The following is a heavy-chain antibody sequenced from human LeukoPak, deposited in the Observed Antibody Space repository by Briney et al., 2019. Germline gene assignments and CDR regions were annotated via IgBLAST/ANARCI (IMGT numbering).Heavy chain of an antibody. CDR2: INNRGTT. Sequence: SETLSLTCAVSGGSLSPHYWSWIRRPLGKGLEWIGEINNRGTTNYSPSLRGRATISVDTSKNQFFLRLTSVTAADTAMYYCARVPLWWLTPFDFWGQGTLATVSS. V-gene: IGHV4-34*01. J-gene: IGHJ4*02. CDR1: GGSLSPHY. CDR3: ARVPLWWLTPFDF. D-gene: IGHD5-12*01.